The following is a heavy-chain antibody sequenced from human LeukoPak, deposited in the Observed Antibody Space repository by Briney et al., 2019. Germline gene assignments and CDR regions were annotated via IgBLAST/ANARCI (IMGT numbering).Heavy chain of an antibody. V-gene: IGHV4-61*01. Sequence: SETLSLTCTVSGGSVSSGSYYWSWIRQPPGKGLEWIGYIYYSGSTNYNPSLKSRVTISVDTSKNQFSLKLSSVTAADTAVYYCARRMSIAAAGIDAFDIWGQGTMVTVSS. J-gene: IGHJ3*02. D-gene: IGHD6-13*01. CDR3: ARRMSIAAAGIDAFDI. CDR2: IYYSGST. CDR1: GGSVSSGSYY.